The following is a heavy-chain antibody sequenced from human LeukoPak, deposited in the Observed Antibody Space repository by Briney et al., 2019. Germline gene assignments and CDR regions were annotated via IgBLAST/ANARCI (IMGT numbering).Heavy chain of an antibody. J-gene: IGHJ4*02. CDR3: ARRWEYYDFWSGYYTQFFDY. CDR1: GYSISSGYY. CDR2: IYHSGST. V-gene: IGHV4-38-2*01. Sequence: SETLSLXCAVSGYSISSGYYWGWIRQPPGKGLEWIGSIYHSGSTYYNPSLKSRVTISVDTSKNQFSLKLSSVTAADTAVYYCARRWEYYDFWSGYYTQFFDYWGQGTLVTVSS. D-gene: IGHD3-3*01.